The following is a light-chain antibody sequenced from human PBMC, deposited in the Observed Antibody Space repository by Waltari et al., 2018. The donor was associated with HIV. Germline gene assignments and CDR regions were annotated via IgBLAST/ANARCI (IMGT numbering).Light chain of an antibody. CDR3: SSYTSSSTRV. J-gene: IGLJ1*01. Sequence: QPALTQPASVSGSPGQSITTSSTGPSSDVGDYNYVSWYQQHPGKAPKLLIYDVSNRPPGVSNRFSGSKSGNTASLTISGLQTEDEADYYCSSYTSSSTRVFGTGTKVTVL. V-gene: IGLV2-14*01. CDR1: SSDVGDYNY. CDR2: DVS.